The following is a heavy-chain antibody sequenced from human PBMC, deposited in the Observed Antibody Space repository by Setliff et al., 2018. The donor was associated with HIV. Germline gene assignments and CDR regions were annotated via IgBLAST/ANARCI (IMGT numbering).Heavy chain of an antibody. CDR2: ISSSGSYI. J-gene: IGHJ3*02. CDR3: ARSRSTRDAFDI. CDR1: GFSFFNFA. V-gene: IGHV3-21*01. Sequence: GGSLRLSCATSGFSFFNFALNWVRQAPGKGLEWVSSISSSGSYIYYADSVKGRFTISRDDATKSLFLQMDSLRAEDTAVYYCARSRSTRDAFDIWGQGTVVTVSS. D-gene: IGHD2-2*01.